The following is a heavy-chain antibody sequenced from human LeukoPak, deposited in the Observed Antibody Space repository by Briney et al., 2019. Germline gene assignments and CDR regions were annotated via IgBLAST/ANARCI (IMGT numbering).Heavy chain of an antibody. CDR2: ISSNGGST. CDR3: ARDLSGGGLDY. V-gene: IGHV3-64*01. D-gene: IGHD3-10*01. CDR1: GFTFSVSV. J-gene: IGHJ4*02. Sequence: GRSLRLSCAASGFTFSVSVMHWVRQAPGKGLEYVSVISSNGGSTSYANSVKGRFTISRDNSKHTLYLQMGSLRAEDMAVYYCARDLSGGGLDYWGQGTLVTVSS.